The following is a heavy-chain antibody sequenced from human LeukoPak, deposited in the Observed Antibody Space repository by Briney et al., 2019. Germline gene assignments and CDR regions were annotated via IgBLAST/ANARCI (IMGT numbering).Heavy chain of an antibody. J-gene: IGHJ6*03. CDR1: GYSFTSYW. CDR3: ARLGVAAAGTRYMDV. CDR2: IYPGDSET. D-gene: IGHD6-13*01. Sequence: HGESLKISCKGSGYSFTSYWIGWVRQMPGKGLEWMGIIYPGDSETRYSPSFQGQVTISADKSISTAYLQWSSLKASDTAMYYCARLGVAAAGTRYMDVWGKGTTVTVSS. V-gene: IGHV5-51*01.